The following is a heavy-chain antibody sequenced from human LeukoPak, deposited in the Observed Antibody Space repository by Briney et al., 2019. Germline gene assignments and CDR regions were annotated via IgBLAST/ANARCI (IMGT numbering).Heavy chain of an antibody. V-gene: IGHV3-30*12. D-gene: IGHD3-22*01. CDR3: ARGLRDYYDSSGYYPTEYYYYMDV. Sequence: GGSLRLSCAASGLSFSSYGMHWVRQAPGKGLEWVAFIQYDGSNKFYADSVKGRFTISRDNAKNSLYLQMNSLRAEDTAVYYCARGLRDYYDSSGYYPTEYYYYMDVWGKGTTVTISS. CDR1: GLSFSSYG. J-gene: IGHJ6*03. CDR2: IQYDGSNK.